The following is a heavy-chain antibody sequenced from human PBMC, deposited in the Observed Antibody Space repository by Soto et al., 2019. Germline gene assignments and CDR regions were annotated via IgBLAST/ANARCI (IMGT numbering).Heavy chain of an antibody. J-gene: IGHJ4*02. Sequence: QITLKESGPTLVKPTQTLTLTCTFSGFSLSTNGVGVGWIRQPPGKALEWLALIYWDDDKRYSPSLKSRLTIPKDTSKKRLVLTMTNMDPVDTATYYCAHSPRITMYDYWGQGTLVTVSS. V-gene: IGHV2-5*02. CDR1: GFSLSTNGVG. CDR3: AHSPRITMYDY. CDR2: IYWDDDK. D-gene: IGHD3-10*02.